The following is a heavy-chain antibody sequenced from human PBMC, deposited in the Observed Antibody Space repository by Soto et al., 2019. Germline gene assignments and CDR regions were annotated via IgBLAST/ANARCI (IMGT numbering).Heavy chain of an antibody. CDR2: IYATGTT. V-gene: IGHV4-4*07. J-gene: IGHJ5*02. D-gene: IGHD1-1*01. CDR1: GASISGYY. CDR3: VRDGTKTLRDWFDP. Sequence: SETLSLTCTVSGASISGYYWSWIRKSAGKGLEWIGRIYATGTTDYNPSLKSRVMMSVDTSKKQFSLKLRSVTAADTAVYYCVRDGTKTLRDWFDPWGHGISVTVSS.